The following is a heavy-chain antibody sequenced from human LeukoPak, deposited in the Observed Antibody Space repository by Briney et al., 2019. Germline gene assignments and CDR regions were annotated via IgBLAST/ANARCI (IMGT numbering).Heavy chain of an antibody. D-gene: IGHD3-10*02. CDR1: VGSIRSYY. V-gene: IGHV4-59*08. Sequence: PSETLSLTCTVSVGSIRSYYWPGIRQPPGKGLEWIGYIYYSGSSNYNPSLKSRVTISVDTSKNQFSLKLSSVTAADTAVYFCARYVLDWFDPWGQGTLVTVFS. CDR3: ARYVLDWFDP. J-gene: IGHJ5*02. CDR2: IYYSGSS.